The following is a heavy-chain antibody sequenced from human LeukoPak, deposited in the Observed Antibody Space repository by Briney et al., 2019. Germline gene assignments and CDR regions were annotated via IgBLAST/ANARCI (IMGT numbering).Heavy chain of an antibody. CDR3: ARRRDGYNEDFFDY. CDR1: GGSISSYY. J-gene: IGHJ4*02. V-gene: IGHV4-59*12. CDR2: IYYSGST. Sequence: SETLSLTCTVSGGSISSYYWSWIRQPPGKGLEWIGYIYYSGSTNYNPSLKSRVTISVDTSKNQFSLKLSSVTAADTAVYYCARRRDGYNEDFFDYWGQGTLVTVSS. D-gene: IGHD5-24*01.